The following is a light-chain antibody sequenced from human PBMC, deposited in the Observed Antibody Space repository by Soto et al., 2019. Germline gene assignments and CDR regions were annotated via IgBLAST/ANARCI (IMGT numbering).Light chain of an antibody. CDR1: ESVSSY. J-gene: IGKJ4*01. CDR3: QQRSNWPPT. CDR2: DAS. V-gene: IGKV3-11*01. Sequence: EIVLTQSPATLSLSPGERATLSCRASESVSSYLAWYQQKPGQAPRLLIYDASNRATGIPARFSGSGSGTDFTLTISSLEPEDFAFYYCQQRSNWPPTFAGGTKVEIK.